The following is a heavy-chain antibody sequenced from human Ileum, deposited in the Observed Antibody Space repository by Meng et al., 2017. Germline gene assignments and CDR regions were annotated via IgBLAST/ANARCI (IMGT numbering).Heavy chain of an antibody. CDR3: ARESHYGGNFVTFDY. D-gene: IGHD4-23*01. CDR1: GGSLSSSKG. CDR2: IYHSGST. J-gene: IGHJ4*01. Sequence: QVQRQDFRPGLVKPSGTPSLPWAGPGGSLSSSKGGSWILQPLGKGLEWNGEIYHSGSTNYNPSLKSRSTISVDKSKNQFSLKLSSVTAADTAVYYCARESHYGGNFVTFDYWGHGTLVTVSS. V-gene: IGHV4-4*02.